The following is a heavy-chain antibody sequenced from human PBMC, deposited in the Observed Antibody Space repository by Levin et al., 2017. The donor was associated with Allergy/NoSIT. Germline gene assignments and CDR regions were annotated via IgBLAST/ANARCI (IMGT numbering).Heavy chain of an antibody. Sequence: ASVKVSCKASGYTFTSYDINWVRQATGQGLEWMGWMNPNSGNTGYAQKFQGRVTMTRNTSISTAYMELSSLRSEDTAVYYCARVPDLFTMIAAPYYFDYWGQGTLVTVSS. J-gene: IGHJ4*02. V-gene: IGHV1-8*01. CDR2: MNPNSGNT. CDR1: GYTFTSYD. D-gene: IGHD3-22*01. CDR3: ARVPDLFTMIAAPYYFDY.